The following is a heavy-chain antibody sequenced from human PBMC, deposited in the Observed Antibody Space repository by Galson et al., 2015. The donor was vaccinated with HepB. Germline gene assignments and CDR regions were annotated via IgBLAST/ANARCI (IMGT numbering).Heavy chain of an antibody. J-gene: IGHJ3*02. CDR1: GFTFSSYG. Sequence: SLRLSCAASGFTFSSYGMHWVRQAPGKGLEWVAVISYDGSNKYYADSVKGRFTISRDNSKNTLYLQMNSLRAEDTAVYYCAKDTTSGYCSGGSCYAHAFDIWGQGTMVTVSS. CDR3: AKDTTSGYCSGGSCYAHAFDI. CDR2: ISYDGSNK. V-gene: IGHV3-30*18. D-gene: IGHD2-15*01.